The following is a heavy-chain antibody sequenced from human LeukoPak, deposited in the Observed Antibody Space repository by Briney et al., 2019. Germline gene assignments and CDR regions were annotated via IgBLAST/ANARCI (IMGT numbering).Heavy chain of an antibody. CDR2: INHSGST. Sequence: SETLSLTCAVYGGSFSGYYWSWIRQPPGKGLEWIGEINHSGSTNYNPSLKSRVTISVDTSKNQFSLKLSSVTAADTAVYYCASAGPLGYYDSSGYYVWGQGTLVTVSS. J-gene: IGHJ4*02. CDR1: GGSFSGYY. CDR3: ASAGPLGYYDSSGYYV. D-gene: IGHD3-22*01. V-gene: IGHV4-34*01.